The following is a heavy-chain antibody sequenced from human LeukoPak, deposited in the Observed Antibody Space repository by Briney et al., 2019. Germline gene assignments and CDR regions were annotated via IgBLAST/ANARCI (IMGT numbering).Heavy chain of an antibody. Sequence: SQTLSLTCAISGDSVSSKNGAWNWIRQSPSRGLEWLGRIYYRSKWYNDYAVSMKSRITITPDTSKNQFSLQLNSVTPEDTAVYYCARDRDDYGDYYFDYWGQGTLVTVSS. V-gene: IGHV6-1*01. CDR2: IYYRSKWYN. D-gene: IGHD4-17*01. CDR3: ARDRDDYGDYYFDY. J-gene: IGHJ4*02. CDR1: GDSVSSKNGA.